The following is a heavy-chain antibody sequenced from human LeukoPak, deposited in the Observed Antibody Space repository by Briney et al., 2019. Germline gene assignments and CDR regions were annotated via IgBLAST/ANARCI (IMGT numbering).Heavy chain of an antibody. CDR1: GYTFTSYY. Sequence: GASVKVSCKASGYTFTSYYMHWVRQAPGQGLEWMGIINPSGGSTSYAQKFQGRVTMTRDTSTSTVYMELSSLRSEDTVVYYCATGLSYYDILTGYRDWGQGTLVTVSS. D-gene: IGHD3-9*01. J-gene: IGHJ4*02. CDR3: ATGLSYYDILTGYRD. CDR2: INPSGGST. V-gene: IGHV1-46*01.